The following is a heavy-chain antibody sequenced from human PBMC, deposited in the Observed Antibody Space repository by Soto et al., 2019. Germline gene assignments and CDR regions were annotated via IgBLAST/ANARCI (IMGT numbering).Heavy chain of an antibody. V-gene: IGHV1-69*13. CDR2: IIPIFGTA. D-gene: IGHD1-26*01. Sequence: ASVKVSCKASGGTFSSYAISWVRQAPGQGLEWMGGIIPIFGTANYAQKFQGRVTITADESTSTAYMELSSLRSEDTAVYYCARDLYRETARYYYYYGMDVWG. CDR1: GGTFSSYA. J-gene: IGHJ6*02. CDR3: ARDLYRETARYYYYYGMDV.